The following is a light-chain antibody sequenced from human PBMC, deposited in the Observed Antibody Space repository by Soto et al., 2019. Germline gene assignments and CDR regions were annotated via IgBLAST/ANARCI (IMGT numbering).Light chain of an antibody. CDR1: QGISSY. J-gene: IGKJ1*01. V-gene: IGKV1-8*01. CDR3: QQYYSYPRT. CDR2: AAS. Sequence: AIRMTQSPSSFSASTGDRVTITCRASQGISSYLAWYQQKPGKAPKLLIYAASTLQSGVPSRFSGSGSGTYFTLTSSCLQSEDFATYCCQQYYSYPRTFGQGTKVDIK.